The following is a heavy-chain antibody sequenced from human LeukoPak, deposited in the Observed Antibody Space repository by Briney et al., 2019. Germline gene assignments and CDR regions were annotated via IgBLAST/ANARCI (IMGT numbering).Heavy chain of an antibody. V-gene: IGHV4-61*01. Sequence: SETLSLTCTVSGYSISSGYYWSWIRQPPGKGLEWIGYIYYSGSTNYNPSLKSRVTISVDTSKNQFSLKLSSVTAADTAVYYCASRMGVYWGQGTLVTVSS. CDR1: GYSISSGYY. CDR3: ASRMGVY. D-gene: IGHD3-16*01. CDR2: IYYSGST. J-gene: IGHJ4*02.